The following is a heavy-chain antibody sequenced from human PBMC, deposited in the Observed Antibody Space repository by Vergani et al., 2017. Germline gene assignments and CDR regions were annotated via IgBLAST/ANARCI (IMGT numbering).Heavy chain of an antibody. CDR3: ARGRYSSGWYF. V-gene: IGHV4-59*01. CDR2: IYYSGST. Sequence: QVQLQQSGPGLVKPSETLSLTCTVSGGSISSYYWSWIRQPPGKGLEWIGYIYYSGSTNYNPSLKSRVTISLDTSKSQFSLKLSPVTAADTAVYYCARGRYSSGWYFWGQGTLVTVSS. J-gene: IGHJ4*02. CDR1: GGSISSYY. D-gene: IGHD6-19*01.